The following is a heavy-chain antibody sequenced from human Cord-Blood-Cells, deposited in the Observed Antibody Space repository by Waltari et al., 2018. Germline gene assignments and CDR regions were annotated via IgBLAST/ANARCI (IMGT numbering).Heavy chain of an antibody. J-gene: IGHJ4*02. D-gene: IGHD1-7*01. CDR1: GFTFSSYG. Sequence: QVQLVESGGGVVQPGRSLRLSCAASGFTFSSYGMHWFRQAPGKGLEWVAVIWYDGSNKYYADSVKGRFTISRDNSKNTLYLQMNSLRAEDTAVYYCARDPGGNYGDYWGQGTLVTVSS. CDR2: IWYDGSNK. CDR3: ARDPGGNYGDY. V-gene: IGHV3-33*01.